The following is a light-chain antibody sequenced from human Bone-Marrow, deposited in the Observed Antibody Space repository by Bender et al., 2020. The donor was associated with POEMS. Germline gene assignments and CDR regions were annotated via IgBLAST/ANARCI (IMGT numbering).Light chain of an antibody. V-gene: IGLV1-44*01. J-gene: IGLJ3*02. CDR1: NSNIGTNA. Sequence: QSVLTQPPSASGTPGQRVTISCSGSNSNIGTNAVNWYQQFPGTAPKLLIYSDNQRPSGVPYRFYAFKSGTSASLAISGSQSEDEADYYCERWGAGLSGGLLGEGTKLTVL. CDR3: ERWGAGLSGGL. CDR2: SDN.